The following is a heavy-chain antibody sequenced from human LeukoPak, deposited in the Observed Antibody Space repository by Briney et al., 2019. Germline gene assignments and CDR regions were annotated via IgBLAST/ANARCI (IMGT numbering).Heavy chain of an antibody. Sequence: GGSLRLSCAASGFTFSSYWVHWVRQAPGKGLEWVSRINNDGSTINYADSVKGRFTISRDNAQNTLYLQMNSLRAEDTAVYYCAKDYDSSGYLMGCWGQGTLVTVSS. D-gene: IGHD3-22*01. CDR3: AKDYDSSGYLMGC. CDR1: GFTFSSYW. J-gene: IGHJ4*02. CDR2: INNDGSTI. V-gene: IGHV3-74*01.